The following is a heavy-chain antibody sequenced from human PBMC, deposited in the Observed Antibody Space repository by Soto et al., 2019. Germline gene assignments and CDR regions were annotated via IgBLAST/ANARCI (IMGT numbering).Heavy chain of an antibody. Sequence: SETLSLTCTVSGGSISSYYWSWIRQPPGKGLEWIGYIYYTGSTNYNPSLKSRVTISIDTSKNQISLNLRSVTAADTAVYYCASPNRGHWGRGTLVTVPS. CDR2: IYYTGST. V-gene: IGHV4-59*08. CDR1: GGSISSYY. CDR3: ASPNRGH. D-gene: IGHD7-27*01. J-gene: IGHJ4*02.